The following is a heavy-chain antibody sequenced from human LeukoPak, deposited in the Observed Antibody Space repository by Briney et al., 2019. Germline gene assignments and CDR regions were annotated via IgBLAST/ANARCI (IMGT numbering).Heavy chain of an antibody. CDR3: ARPDEYYYDSSGYYYVRGWFDP. Sequence: KDSETLSLTCAVYGGSFCGYYWSWIRQPPGKGLEWIGEINHSGSTNYNPSLKSRVTISVDTSKNQFSLKLSSVTAADTAVYYCARPDEYYYDSSGYYYVRGWFDPWGQGTLVTVSS. V-gene: IGHV4-34*01. CDR2: INHSGST. D-gene: IGHD3-22*01. J-gene: IGHJ5*02. CDR1: GGSFCGYY.